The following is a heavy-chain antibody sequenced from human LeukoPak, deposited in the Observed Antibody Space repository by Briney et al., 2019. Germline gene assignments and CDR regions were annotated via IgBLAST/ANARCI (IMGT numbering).Heavy chain of an antibody. J-gene: IGHJ3*02. CDR1: GGSISSYY. V-gene: IGHV4-59*01. CDR2: IYYSGST. CDR3: ARDLHDAFDI. Sequence: ASETLSRTCTVSGGSISSYYWSWIRQPPGKGQEWIGYIYYSGSTNYNPSLKSRVTISVDTSKNQFSLKLSSVTAADTAVYYCARDLHDAFDIWGQGTMVTVSS.